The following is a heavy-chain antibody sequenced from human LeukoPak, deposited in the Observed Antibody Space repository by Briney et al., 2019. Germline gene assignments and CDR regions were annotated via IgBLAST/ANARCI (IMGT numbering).Heavy chain of an antibody. CDR2: IYNSGNT. CDR1: GFLVRHNY. CDR3: ASGDAEPYSGSYQIFDY. J-gene: IGHJ4*02. Sequence: GGSLTLSCAASGFLVRHNYMSWVRQAPGRGLEWVSIIYNSGNTDYADSVKGRFTISRDNSKNTLYLQMNSLRAEDTAVYYCASGDAEPYSGSYQIFDYWGQGTLVTVSS. D-gene: IGHD1-26*01. V-gene: IGHV3-66*02.